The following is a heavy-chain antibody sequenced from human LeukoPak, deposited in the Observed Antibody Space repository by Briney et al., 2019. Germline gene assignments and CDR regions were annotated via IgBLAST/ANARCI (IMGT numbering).Heavy chain of an antibody. Sequence: GESLKISCKGSGYSFTSYWIGWVRQMPGKGLEWMGIIYPGDSDTGYSPSFQGQVTISADKSISTAYLQWSSLKASDTAMYYCARHGSYCSSTSCSPVYFDYWGQGTLVTVSS. D-gene: IGHD2-2*01. V-gene: IGHV5-51*01. J-gene: IGHJ4*02. CDR2: IYPGDSDT. CDR3: ARHGSYCSSTSCSPVYFDY. CDR1: GYSFTSYW.